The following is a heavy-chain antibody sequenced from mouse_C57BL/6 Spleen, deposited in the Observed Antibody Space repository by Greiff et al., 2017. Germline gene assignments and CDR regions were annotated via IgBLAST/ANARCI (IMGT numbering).Heavy chain of an antibody. Sequence: VQLQQSGAELAKPGASVKLSCKASGYSFTSYWMHWVKQRPGQGLEWIGYINPSSGYTKYNQKFKDKATLTADKSSSTAYLQLSSRTYEDSAFYYCPRIGTSFDVWGRGTTLTVS. V-gene: IGHV1-7*01. CDR1: GYSFTSYW. J-gene: IGHJ2*01. CDR3: PRIGTSFDV. D-gene: IGHD3-3*01. CDR2: INPSSGYT.